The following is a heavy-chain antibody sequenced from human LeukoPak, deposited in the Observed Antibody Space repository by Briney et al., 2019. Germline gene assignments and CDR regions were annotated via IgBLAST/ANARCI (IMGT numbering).Heavy chain of an antibody. CDR1: GCTFSSYA. J-gene: IGHJ5*02. V-gene: IGHV1-69*05. CDR3: ARGLAGGNSGRDNWFDP. Sequence: SSVNVSCKPSGCTFSSYAIIWVGQAPGQGLEWMGGVIPIFGTANYAQKFQGRVTITTDESTSTAYMELSSLRSEDTAVYYCARGLAGGNSGRDNWFDPWGQGTLVTVSS. CDR2: VIPIFGTA. D-gene: IGHD4-23*01.